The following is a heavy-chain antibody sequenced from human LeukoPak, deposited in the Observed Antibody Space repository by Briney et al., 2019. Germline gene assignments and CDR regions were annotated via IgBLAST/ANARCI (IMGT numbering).Heavy chain of an antibody. V-gene: IGHV1-69*05. D-gene: IGHD6-19*01. CDR3: ATGVRYSSGWAPWFDP. CDR1: GGTFSSYA. J-gene: IGHJ5*02. CDR2: IIPIFGTA. Sequence: GASVKVSCKASGGTFSSYAISWVRQAPGQGLEWMGGIIPIFGTANYAQKFQGRVTMTTDTSTSTAYMELRSLRSDDTAVYYCATGVRYSSGWAPWFDPWGQGTLVTVSS.